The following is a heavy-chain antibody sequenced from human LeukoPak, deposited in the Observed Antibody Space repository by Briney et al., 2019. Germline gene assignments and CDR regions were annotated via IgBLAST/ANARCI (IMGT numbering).Heavy chain of an antibody. Sequence: GGSLRLSCAASGFTFSTYSMNWVRQAPGKGLEWVSCISTGSTYIYYADSVKGRFTISRDNAKNSLYLQMNSLRAEDTAVYYCARARGRSINDAFDIWGQGTMVTVSS. CDR1: GFTFSTYS. CDR2: ISTGSTYI. J-gene: IGHJ3*02. D-gene: IGHD3-16*01. V-gene: IGHV3-21*01. CDR3: ARARGRSINDAFDI.